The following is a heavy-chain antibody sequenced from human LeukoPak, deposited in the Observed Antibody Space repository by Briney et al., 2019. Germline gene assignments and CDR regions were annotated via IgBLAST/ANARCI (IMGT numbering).Heavy chain of an antibody. Sequence: GASVKVSCKASGYTFTGYYMHWVRQAPGQGLEWMGWINPNSGGTNYAQKFQGRVTMTRDTSISTAYMELSRLRSDDTAVYYCARDKGAGDQEAFDYWGQETLVTVSS. CDR1: GYTFTGYY. CDR2: INPNSGGT. D-gene: IGHD7-27*01. J-gene: IGHJ4*02. V-gene: IGHV1-2*02. CDR3: ARDKGAGDQEAFDY.